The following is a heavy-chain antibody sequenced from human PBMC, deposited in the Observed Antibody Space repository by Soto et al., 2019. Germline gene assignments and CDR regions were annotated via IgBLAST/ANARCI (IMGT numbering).Heavy chain of an antibody. Sequence: VQLVQSGAEVKKPGSSVKVSCKASGGTFSSYAMSWVRQAPGKGLEWVSAISGSGGSTYYADSVKGRFTISRDNSKNTLYLQMNSLRAEDTAVYYCAKPYSSSWYPNWGQGTLVTVSS. CDR1: GGTFSSYA. J-gene: IGHJ4*02. D-gene: IGHD6-13*01. CDR3: AKPYSSSWYPN. V-gene: IGHV3-23*04. CDR2: ISGSGGST.